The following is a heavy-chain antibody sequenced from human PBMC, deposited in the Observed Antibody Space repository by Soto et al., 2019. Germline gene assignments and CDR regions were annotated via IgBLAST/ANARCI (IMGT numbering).Heavy chain of an antibody. D-gene: IGHD3-22*01. CDR3: ARGSVDTVDSSGFYEY. CDR1: VLSFIAYY. V-gene: IGHV4-34*01. CDR2: INHSGGT. J-gene: IGHJ4*02. Sequence: PSETLSLTCSLYVLSFIAYYCRWILQPPVKGLEWIGEINHSGGTSYNPSLKSRVTISVDTSKSQFSLKLTSVTAADRAVYYCARGSVDTVDSSGFYEYWGKGTPVTVSS.